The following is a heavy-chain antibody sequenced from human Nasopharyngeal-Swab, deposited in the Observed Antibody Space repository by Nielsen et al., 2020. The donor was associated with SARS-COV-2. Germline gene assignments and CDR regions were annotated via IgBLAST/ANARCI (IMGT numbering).Heavy chain of an antibody. CDR2: IKQDGSEK. D-gene: IGHD3-3*01. V-gene: IGHV3-7*03. CDR1: GFTFSSYW. Sequence: GESLKISCAASGFTFSSYWMSWVRQAPGKGLEWVANIKQDGSEKYCVDSVKGRFTISRDNAKNSLYLQMNSLRAEDTAVYYCARDPNLDDFCFDYWGQGTLVTVSS. J-gene: IGHJ4*02. CDR3: ARDPNLDDFCFDY.